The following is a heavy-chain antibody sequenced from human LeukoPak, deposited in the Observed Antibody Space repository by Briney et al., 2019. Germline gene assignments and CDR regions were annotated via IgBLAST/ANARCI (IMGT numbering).Heavy chain of an antibody. D-gene: IGHD3-10*01. CDR2: TYYRSKWHS. Sequence: SQILSLTCAISGDSVSSNSAAWNWIRQSPSRGLEWLGRTYYRSKWHSYYAPSVKSRITINPDTSKNQFSLQLKSVTPEDTAVYYCARMVGLVSDFWGQGTLVTVSS. V-gene: IGHV6-1*01. CDR1: GDSVSSNSAA. J-gene: IGHJ4*02. CDR3: ARMVGLVSDF.